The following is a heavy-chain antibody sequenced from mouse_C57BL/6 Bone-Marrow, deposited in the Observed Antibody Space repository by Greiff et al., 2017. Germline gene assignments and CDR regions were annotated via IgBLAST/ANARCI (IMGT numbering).Heavy chain of an antibody. CDR2: IRNKANGSTT. CDR1: GFTFTDYY. Sequence: EVQGVESGGGLVQPGGSLSLSCAASGFTFTDYYMSWVRQPPGTALEWLGFIRNKANGSTTEYSASVKGRFTISRDNSQSFLYLQRNALRAEDSATYYCARSYYYGSSFFAYWGQGTLVTVSA. CDR3: ARSYYYGSSFFAY. D-gene: IGHD1-1*01. V-gene: IGHV7-3*01. J-gene: IGHJ3*01.